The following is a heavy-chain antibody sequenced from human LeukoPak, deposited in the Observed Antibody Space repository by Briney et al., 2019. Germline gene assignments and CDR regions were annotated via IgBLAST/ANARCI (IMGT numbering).Heavy chain of an antibody. J-gene: IGHJ4*02. V-gene: IGHV3-23*01. CDR2: SDSDGSP. D-gene: IGHD1-7*01. Sequence: GGSLRLSCAASGFTFSSYAITWVREAPGKGLEWVSTSDSDGSPYYADSVKGRFTISRDNSKNTLYLQMNSLGAEDTAVYYCAKERGGTTPRFDNWGQGTLVTVSS. CDR1: GFTFSSYA. CDR3: AKERGGTTPRFDN.